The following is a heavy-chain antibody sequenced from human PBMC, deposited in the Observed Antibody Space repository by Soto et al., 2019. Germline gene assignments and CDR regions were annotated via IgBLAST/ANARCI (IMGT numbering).Heavy chain of an antibody. CDR3: ASGGHDLWHGPFGY. D-gene: IGHD3-3*01. CDR2: IDASVST. V-gene: IGHV4-4*07. J-gene: IGHJ4*02. CDR1: DGSISTYY. Sequence: SETLSLTCTVSDGSISTYYCNWIRQPAGKGLEWIGRIDASVSTDYDPSLKSRVTMSVDTSKNQFSLRLSSVTAADTAVYYCASGGHDLWHGPFGYWGQGAKVTVSS.